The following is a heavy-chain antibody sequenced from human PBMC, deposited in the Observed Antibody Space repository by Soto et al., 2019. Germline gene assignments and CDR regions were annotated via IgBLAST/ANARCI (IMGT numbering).Heavy chain of an antibody. CDR3: ARDLSWGSNWYYYMDV. CDR2: ISSSSSVI. V-gene: IGHV3-48*01. J-gene: IGHJ6*03. Sequence: GGSKRLSCATSGFIISDCSMNWVRQDTGKGLEWVSYISSSSSVIDYADSVKGRFTVSRDNARNSLYLQMNSLRAEDTAVYYCARDLSWGSNWYYYMDVWGKGTTVTVSS. D-gene: IGHD7-27*01. CDR1: GFIISDCS.